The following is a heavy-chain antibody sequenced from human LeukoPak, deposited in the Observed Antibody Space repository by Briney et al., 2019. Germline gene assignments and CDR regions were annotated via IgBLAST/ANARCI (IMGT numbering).Heavy chain of an antibody. CDR3: ARQYSGSYYIWFDP. D-gene: IGHD1-26*01. J-gene: IGHJ5*02. CDR1: GFTFSSYA. Sequence: PGGSLRLSCAASGFTFSSYAMSWVRQAPGKGLEWVSAISGSGGSTYYADSVKGRFTISRDNSKNTLYLQMNSLRAEDTAVYYCARQYSGSYYIWFDPWGQGTLVTVSS. CDR2: ISGSGGST. V-gene: IGHV3-23*01.